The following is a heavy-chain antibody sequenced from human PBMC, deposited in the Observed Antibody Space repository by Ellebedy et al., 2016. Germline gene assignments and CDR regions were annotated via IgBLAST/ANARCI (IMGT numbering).Heavy chain of an antibody. J-gene: IGHJ2*01. CDR3: TRNPTQWLVIGAYWYFDL. D-gene: IGHD6-19*01. CDR1: GGSISSGGYS. CDR2: TYHSGST. V-gene: IGHV4-30-2*01. Sequence: SETLSLTCVVSGGSISSGGYSWSWIRQPPGKGLEWIGYTYHSGSTYYNPSLKSRVTISVDRSKNQFSLKLSSVTAADTAVYYCTRNPTQWLVIGAYWYFDLWGRGTLVTVSS.